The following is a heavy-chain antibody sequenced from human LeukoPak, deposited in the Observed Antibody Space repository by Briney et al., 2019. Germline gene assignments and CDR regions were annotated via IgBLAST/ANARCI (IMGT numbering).Heavy chain of an antibody. D-gene: IGHD3-22*01. CDR2: ISWNSGSI. Sequence: HPGRSLRLSCAASGFTFDDYAMHWVRQAPGKGLEWVSGISWNSGSIGYADSVKGRFTISRDNAKNSLYLQMNSLRAEDTALYYCAKDSSGYYIDYWGQGTPVTVSS. CDR1: GFTFDDYA. J-gene: IGHJ4*02. CDR3: AKDSSGYYIDY. V-gene: IGHV3-9*01.